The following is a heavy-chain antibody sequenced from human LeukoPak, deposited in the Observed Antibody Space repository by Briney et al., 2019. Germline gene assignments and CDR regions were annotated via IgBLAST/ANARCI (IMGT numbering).Heavy chain of an antibody. Sequence: PGGSLRLSCAASGFTFSDHYMYWVREAPGKGLERVGRSRNRAKSYTTDYAASVRGRFTISRDDSQNSLYLQMRSLKPEDTAVYHCVRVAYTSDWHFDYWRQGTLVPVPS. J-gene: IGHJ4*02. CDR2: SRNRAKSYTT. CDR1: GFTFSDHY. V-gene: IGHV3-72*01. CDR3: VRVAYTSDWHFDY. D-gene: IGHD6-19*01.